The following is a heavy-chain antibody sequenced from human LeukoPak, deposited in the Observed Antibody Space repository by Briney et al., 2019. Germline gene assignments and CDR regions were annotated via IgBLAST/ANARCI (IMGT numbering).Heavy chain of an antibody. Sequence: SETLSLTCAVYGGSFNGYYWSWIRQPPGKELERIGYIYYSGSTNYNPSLKSRVTISVDTSKNQFSLKLSSVTAADTAVYYCARPTVTTIGGFVYWGQGTLVTVSS. CDR1: GGSFNGYY. CDR3: ARPTVTTIGGFVY. D-gene: IGHD4-11*01. CDR2: IYYSGST. J-gene: IGHJ4*02. V-gene: IGHV4-59*01.